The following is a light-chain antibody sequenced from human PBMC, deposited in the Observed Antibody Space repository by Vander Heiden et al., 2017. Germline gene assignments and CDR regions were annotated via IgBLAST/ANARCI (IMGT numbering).Light chain of an antibody. J-gene: IGKJ2*01. CDR3: QHYDNSPPYT. CDR2: EAY. V-gene: IGKV3D-20*01. CDR1: LIISNNY. Sequence: EIVLTQYPATLSLSPGDRATLSCGASLIISNNYLAWYQQKPGLAPRLLIYEAYSRAAGIPDRFSGSGSGTDFTLTINRLEPEDFGIYYCQHYDNSPPYTFGQGTKLEIK.